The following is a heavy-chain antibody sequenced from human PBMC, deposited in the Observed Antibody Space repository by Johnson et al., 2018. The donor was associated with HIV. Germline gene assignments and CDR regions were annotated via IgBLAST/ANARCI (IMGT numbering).Heavy chain of an antibody. J-gene: IGHJ3*02. CDR3: ARERRLASNAFDI. V-gene: IGHV3-66*01. CDR1: GFTVSSNY. CDR2: IYSGGST. Sequence: EVQLVESGGGLVQPGGSLRLSCAASGFTVSSNYMSWVRKAPGKGLEWVSVIYSGGSTYYADSVKGRFTISRDNSKNTLYLQMNSLRAEDTAVYYCARERRLASNAFDIWGQGTMVTVSS.